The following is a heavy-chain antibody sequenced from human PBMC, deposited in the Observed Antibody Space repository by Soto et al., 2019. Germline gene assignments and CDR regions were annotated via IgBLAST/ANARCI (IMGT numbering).Heavy chain of an antibody. V-gene: IGHV4-34*01. CDR2: INHSGST. CDR3: ARGLSDYRNHGGLDY. Sequence: QVQLQQWGAGLLKPSETLSLTCAVYGGSFSGYYWSWIRQPPGKGLEWIGEINHSGSTNYNPSLKSRVTISVDPSKNQFSLKLGSVTAADTAVYHCARGLSDYRNHGGLDYWGQGTLVTVAS. CDR1: GGSFSGYY. D-gene: IGHD4-4*01. J-gene: IGHJ4*02.